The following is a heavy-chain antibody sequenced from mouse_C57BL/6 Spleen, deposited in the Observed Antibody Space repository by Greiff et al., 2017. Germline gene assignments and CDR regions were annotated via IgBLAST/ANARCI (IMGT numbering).Heavy chain of an antibody. D-gene: IGHD2-3*01. V-gene: IGHV1-42*01. CDR2: INPSTGGT. CDR1: GYSFTGYY. J-gene: IGHJ2*01. CDR3: AIWECDGYYDFDD. Sequence: VQLQQSGPELVKPGASVKISCKASGYSFTGYYMNWVKPSPEKSLEWIGEINPSTGGTTYNQQFKAKATLTVDKSSSTAYMQLKSLKSEYSAVYYCAIWECDGYYDFDDWGQGTTLTVSS.